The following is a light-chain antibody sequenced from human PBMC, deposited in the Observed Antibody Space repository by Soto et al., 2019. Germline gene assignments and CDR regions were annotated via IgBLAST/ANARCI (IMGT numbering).Light chain of an antibody. CDR3: QQSYSTPFT. V-gene: IGKV1-39*01. Sequence: DIQMTQSPSTLSASVGDRVTITCRASQSISSWLAWYQQKPGKAPKLLIYDASSVRSGVTSRFSGSGSGTDFTLTIRSLQPEDFASYYCQQSYSTPFTFGGGTKVEIK. CDR2: DAS. CDR1: QSISSW. J-gene: IGKJ4*01.